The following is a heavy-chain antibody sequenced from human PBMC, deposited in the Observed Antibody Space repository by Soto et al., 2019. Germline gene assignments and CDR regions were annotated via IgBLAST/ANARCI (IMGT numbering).Heavy chain of an antibody. CDR3: ARLRASAYYYYGMDV. V-gene: IGHV4-39*01. CDR1: GGSISSSSYY. CDR2: IYYSGST. Sequence: SETLSLTCTVSGGSISSSSYYWGWIRQPPGKGLEWIGNIYYSGSTYYNPSLKSRVTISVDTSKNQFSLKLSSVTAADMVVYYCARLRASAYYYYGMDVWGQGTTVTVSS. D-gene: IGHD6-25*01. J-gene: IGHJ6*02.